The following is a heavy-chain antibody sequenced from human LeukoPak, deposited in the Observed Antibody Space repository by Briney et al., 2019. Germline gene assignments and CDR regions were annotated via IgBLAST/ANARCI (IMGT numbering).Heavy chain of an antibody. J-gene: IGHJ4*02. CDR2: IYQSGSGSA. D-gene: IGHD3-3*01. CDR3: ASTLRFLPYRRFDY. CDR1: GGSIISSNYY. V-gene: IGHV4-39*01. Sequence: SETLSLTCSVSGGSIISSNYYWGWIRQPPGKGLEWIGSIYQSGSGSAYYNPSLKSRVTIFGDTSKNQFLLRLSSVTAADTAVYYCASTLRFLPYRRFDYWGQGTLVTVPS.